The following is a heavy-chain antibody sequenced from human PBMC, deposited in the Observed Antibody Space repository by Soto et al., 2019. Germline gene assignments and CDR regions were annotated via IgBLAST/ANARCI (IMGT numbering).Heavy chain of an antibody. V-gene: IGHV4-4*07. CDR2: RYTSGDI. J-gene: IGHJ6*02. CDR3: ARSRGYCSSTSCKYAMDV. CDR1: GGSISSISGLS. Sequence: PSETLSLTCSVSGGSISSISGLSWTWIRQPAGKGLEWIGHRYTSGDINYNLSLKSRVTMSLDISKNQFSLKLSPVTAADTGVYYCARSRGYCSSTSCKYAMDVWGQGTAVTVSS. D-gene: IGHD2-2*01.